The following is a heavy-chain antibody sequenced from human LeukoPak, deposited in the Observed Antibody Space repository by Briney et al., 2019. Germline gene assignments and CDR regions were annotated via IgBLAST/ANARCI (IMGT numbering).Heavy chain of an antibody. D-gene: IGHD3-22*01. Sequence: SETLSLTCTVSGGSISSYYWSWIRQPPGKGLEWIGYIYYSGSTNYNPSLKSRVTISVDTSKNQFSLKLSSVTAADTAVYYCASSKYYYDSSGHFDPWGQGTLVTVSS. V-gene: IGHV4-59*01. J-gene: IGHJ5*02. CDR2: IYYSGST. CDR1: GGSISSYY. CDR3: ASSKYYYDSSGHFDP.